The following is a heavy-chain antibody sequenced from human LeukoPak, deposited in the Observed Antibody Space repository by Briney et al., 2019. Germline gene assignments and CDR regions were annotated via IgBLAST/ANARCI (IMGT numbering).Heavy chain of an antibody. CDR3: AKDLSRAVAADWFDH. V-gene: IGHV3-23*01. CDR2: ISDSGGRT. J-gene: IGHJ5*02. Sequence: GGSLRLPCAGSGFTSSDYDMSWVRQAPGKGLEWVSSISDSGGRTFYADSVKGRFTISRDNSKNMLFLQMNSLRVEDTAVYYCAKDLSRAVAADWFDHWAQGTLVTVSS. D-gene: IGHD6-19*01. CDR1: GFTSSDYD.